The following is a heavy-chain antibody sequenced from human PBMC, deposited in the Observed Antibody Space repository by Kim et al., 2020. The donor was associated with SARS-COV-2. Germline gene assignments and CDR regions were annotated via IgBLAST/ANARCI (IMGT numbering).Heavy chain of an antibody. J-gene: IGHJ4*02. Sequence: YSNPSLKSRVIISVDTSKNQFSLKLSSVTAADTAVYYCARQIYSSSAEDYWGQGTLVTVSS. V-gene: IGHV4-39*01. CDR3: ARQIYSSSAEDY. D-gene: IGHD6-6*01.